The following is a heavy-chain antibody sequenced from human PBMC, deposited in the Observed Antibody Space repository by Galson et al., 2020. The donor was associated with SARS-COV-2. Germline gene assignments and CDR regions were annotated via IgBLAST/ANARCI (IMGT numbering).Heavy chain of an antibody. CDR3: ARESPPPPSSFGYYYYGMDV. CDR2: ISTNNGNT. CDR1: GYTFTSYD. Sequence: GESLKISCKASGYTFTSYDISWVRQAPGQGLEWMGWISTNNGNTNYAQKFQGRVTMTTDTSTSTADMELRSLRSDDTAVYYCARESPPPPSSFGYYYYGMDVWGQGTTVTVSS. J-gene: IGHJ6*02. V-gene: IGHV1-18*04. D-gene: IGHD6-6*01.